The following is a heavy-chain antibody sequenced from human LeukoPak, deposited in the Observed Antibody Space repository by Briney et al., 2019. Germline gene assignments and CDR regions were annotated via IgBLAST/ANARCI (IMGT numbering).Heavy chain of an antibody. V-gene: IGHV3-21*01. CDR1: GGSISSSN. D-gene: IGHD4-17*01. J-gene: IGHJ4*02. CDR3: AKSSTVTRARENSPFDY. Sequence: GTLSLTCAVSGGSISSSNWWSWVRQAPGKGLEWVSSISSSSSYIYYADSVKGRFTISRDNAKNSLYLQMNSLRAEDTAVYYCAKSSTVTRARENSPFDYWGQGTLVTVS. CDR2: ISSSSSYI.